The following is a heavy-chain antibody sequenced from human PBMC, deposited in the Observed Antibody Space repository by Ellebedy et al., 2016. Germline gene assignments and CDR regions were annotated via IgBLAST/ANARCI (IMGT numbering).Heavy chain of an antibody. CDR2: IIPILGIA. D-gene: IGHD3-22*01. V-gene: IGHV1-69*04. J-gene: IGHJ4*02. CDR3: ASSPLYYYDSSGYYFDY. Sequence: ASVKVSCKASGYTFSAYGISWVRQAPGQGLQWMGRIIPILGIANYAQKFQGRVTITADKSTSTAYMELSSLRSEDTAVYYCASSPLYYYDSSGYYFDYWGQGTLVTVSS. CDR1: GYTFSAYG.